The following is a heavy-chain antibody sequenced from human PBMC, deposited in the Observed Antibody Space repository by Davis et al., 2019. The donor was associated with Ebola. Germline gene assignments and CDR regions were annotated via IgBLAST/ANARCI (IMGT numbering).Heavy chain of an antibody. CDR2: ISYDGSNK. J-gene: IGHJ5*02. CDR1: GFTFSSYG. V-gene: IGHV3-30*03. CDR3: ARVPCSSTSCYGYWFDP. D-gene: IGHD2-2*01. Sequence: GESLKISCAASGFTFSSYGMHWVRQAPGKGLEWVAVISYDGSNKYYADSVKGRFTISRDNSENTLYLQMNSLRAEDTAVYYCARVPCSSTSCYGYWFDPWGQGTLVTVSS.